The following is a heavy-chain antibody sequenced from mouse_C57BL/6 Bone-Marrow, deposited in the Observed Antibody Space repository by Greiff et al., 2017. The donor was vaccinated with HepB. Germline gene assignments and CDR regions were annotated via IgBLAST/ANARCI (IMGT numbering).Heavy chain of an antibody. Sequence: VQLQESGPGLVQPSQRLSITCTVSGFSFTSYGVHWVRQSPGKGLEWLGVIWSGGSTDYNAAFISRLSISKDNSKSQVFFKMNSLQADDTAIYYCARNYYGSSYAYYYAMDYWGQGTSVTVSS. V-gene: IGHV2-2*01. CDR1: GFSFTSYG. CDR2: IWSGGST. D-gene: IGHD1-1*01. CDR3: ARNYYGSSYAYYYAMDY. J-gene: IGHJ4*01.